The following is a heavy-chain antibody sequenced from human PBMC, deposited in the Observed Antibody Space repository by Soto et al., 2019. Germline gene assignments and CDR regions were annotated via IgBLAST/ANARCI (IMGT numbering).Heavy chain of an antibody. CDR2: IWHVGTDK. CDR3: ARDRTYPHTGTSDH. J-gene: IGHJ4*02. V-gene: IGHV3-33*01. CDR1: GFIFRKYG. D-gene: IGHD1-1*01. Sequence: QVQLVESGGGVVKLGRPKRLSFAAPGFIFRKYGLPWVRRAPGRGLGGVAFIWHVGTDKYYADSVKGRFTISRDDSENTLYLQMNNLRVEDTAMYYCARDRTYPHTGTSDHWGQGTLVTVSS.